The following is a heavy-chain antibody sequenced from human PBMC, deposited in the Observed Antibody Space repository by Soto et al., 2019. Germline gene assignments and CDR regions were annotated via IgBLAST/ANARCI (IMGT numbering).Heavy chain of an antibody. CDR1: GFTFTSSA. Sequence: SVKVSCTASGFTFTSSAVQWVRQARGQRLEWIGWIVVGSGNTNYAQKFQERVTITRDMSTSTAYMELYSLRSEDMAVYYCARGIRSVGYAISNWFDYWGQGTLVTVSS. D-gene: IGHD2-8*02. CDR3: ARGIRSVGYAISNWFDY. CDR2: IVVGSGNT. J-gene: IGHJ4*02. V-gene: IGHV1-58*01.